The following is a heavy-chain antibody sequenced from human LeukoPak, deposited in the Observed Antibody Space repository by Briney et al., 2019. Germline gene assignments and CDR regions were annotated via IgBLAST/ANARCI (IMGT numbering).Heavy chain of an antibody. CDR2: INHSGST. V-gene: IGHV4-34*01. D-gene: IGHD6-19*01. Sequence: SETLSLTCAVYGGSFSGYYWSWIRQPPGKGLEWIGEINHSGSTNYNPSLKSRVTISVDTSKNQFSLKLSSVTAADTAVYYCARRYSSGFYTTDYWGQGTLVTVSS. CDR3: ARRYSSGFYTTDY. J-gene: IGHJ4*02. CDR1: GGSFSGYY.